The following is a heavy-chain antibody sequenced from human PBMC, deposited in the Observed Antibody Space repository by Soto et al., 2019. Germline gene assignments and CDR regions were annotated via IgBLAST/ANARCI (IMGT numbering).Heavy chain of an antibody. V-gene: IGHV4-61*01. CDR1: GGSFNSDSNS. CDR3: ARAFAYFDF. D-gene: IGHD3-3*01. Sequence: WETLTLTCTVSGGSFNSDSNSWGCIRQPPGQELEWIGNVNHTGRTSYNPSLKSRASISMDTSKNQFSLNLDSVTAADTAVYFCARAFAYFDFWGQGTLVTVSS. CDR2: VNHTGRT. J-gene: IGHJ4*02.